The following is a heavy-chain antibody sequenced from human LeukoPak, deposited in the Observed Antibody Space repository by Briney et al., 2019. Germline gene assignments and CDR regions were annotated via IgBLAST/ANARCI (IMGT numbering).Heavy chain of an antibody. J-gene: IGHJ4*02. D-gene: IGHD3-16*01. CDR1: GGSISSSGYY. CDR3: AREYGGEYYFDY. CDR2: IYYSGST. V-gene: IGHV4-39*07. Sequence: SETLSLTCTVSGGSISSSGYYWGWIRQPPGKGLEWIGSIYYSGSTYYNPSLKSRVTISVDTSKNQFSLKLSSVTAADTAVYYCAREYGGEYYFDYWGQGTLVTVSS.